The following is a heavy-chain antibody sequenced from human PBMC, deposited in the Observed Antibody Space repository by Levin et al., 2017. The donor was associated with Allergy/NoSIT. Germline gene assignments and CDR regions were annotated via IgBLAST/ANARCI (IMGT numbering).Heavy chain of an antibody. Sequence: GGSLRLSCAASGFAFNNAWMSWVRQAPGKGLEWLGRIKSKTDSGTADYPAFVRDRFTISRDDLKNTLYLQMNSLKIEDTAVYYCVHCHKDSGGWKGAFDYWGQGTLVTVSS. CDR1: GFAFNNAW. CDR3: VHCHKDSGGWKGAFDY. CDR2: IKSKTDSGTA. J-gene: IGHJ4*02. D-gene: IGHD6-19*01. V-gene: IGHV3-15*01.